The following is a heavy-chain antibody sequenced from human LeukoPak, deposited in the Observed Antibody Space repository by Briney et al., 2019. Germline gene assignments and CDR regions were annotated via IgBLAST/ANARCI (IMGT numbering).Heavy chain of an antibody. CDR2: IYYGGST. CDR3: ASSPWELPDY. J-gene: IGHJ4*02. D-gene: IGHD1-26*01. Sequence: SETLSLTCTVSGGSISSYYWSWIRQPPGKGLEWIGYIYYGGSTNYNPSLKSRVTISVDTSKNQFSLKLSSVTAADTAVYYCASSPWELPDYWGQGTLVTVSS. V-gene: IGHV4-59*01. CDR1: GGSISSYY.